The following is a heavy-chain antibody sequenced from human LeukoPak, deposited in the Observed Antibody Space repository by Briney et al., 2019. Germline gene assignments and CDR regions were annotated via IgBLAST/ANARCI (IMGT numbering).Heavy chain of an antibody. J-gene: IGHJ5*02. CDR2: ISGSGGSA. V-gene: IGHV3-23*01. Sequence: GGSLRLSCVASGFTFNNYAMSWVRQAPGKGLEWVSVISGSGGSALYADSVKGRFTISRDNSKNTLYLQMNSLRAEDTAVYYCSIDRGHTMIGSYFDPWGQGTLVSVSS. CDR3: SIDRGHTMIGSYFDP. CDR1: GFTFNNYA. D-gene: IGHD3-22*01.